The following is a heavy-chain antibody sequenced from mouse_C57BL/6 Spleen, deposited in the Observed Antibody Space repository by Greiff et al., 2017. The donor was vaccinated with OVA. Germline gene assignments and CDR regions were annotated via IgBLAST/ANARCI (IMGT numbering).Heavy chain of an antibody. CDR1: GYTFTDYA. D-gene: IGHD1-1*01. CDR3: TRDGSSYFDY. Sequence: QVQLQQSGAELVRPGASVTLSCKASGYTFTDYAMHWVKQTPVHGLEWIGAIYPETGGTAYNQKFKGKAILTADKSSSTAYMELSSLTSEDSAVEYCTRDGSSYFDYWGQGTTLTVSS. V-gene: IGHV1-15*01. CDR2: IYPETGGT. J-gene: IGHJ2*01.